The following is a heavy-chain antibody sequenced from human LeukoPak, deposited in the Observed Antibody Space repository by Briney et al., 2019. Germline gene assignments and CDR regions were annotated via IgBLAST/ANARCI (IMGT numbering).Heavy chain of an antibody. CDR2: IGSSGSTI. CDR3: ASLDKGNDVVFGY. J-gene: IGHJ4*02. D-gene: IGHD1-1*01. CDR1: GFTFSDYY. V-gene: IGHV3-11*04. Sequence: PGGSLRLSRAASGFTFSDYYMSWIRQAPGKGLEGVSYIGSSGSTIYYADSVKGRFTISRDNAKNSLYLQMNSLRAEDTAVYYCASLDKGNDVVFGYWGQGTLVTVSS.